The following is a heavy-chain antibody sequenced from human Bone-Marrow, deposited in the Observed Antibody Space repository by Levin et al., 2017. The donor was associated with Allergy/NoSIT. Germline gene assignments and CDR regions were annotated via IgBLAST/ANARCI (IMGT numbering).Heavy chain of an antibody. CDR1: GYTFTDHH. V-gene: IGHV1-2*02. D-gene: IGHD1-7*01. CDR3: ARDRGWELMEDSFDH. Sequence: ASVKVSCKASGYTFTDHHLHWVRQAPGQGLEWMGSINPNSGGTTYAAKFQGRVTMTRDTSMNTAYMDLSRLTSDDTAVYYCARDRGWELMEDSFDHWGQGSLITVSS. J-gene: IGHJ4*02. CDR2: INPNSGGT.